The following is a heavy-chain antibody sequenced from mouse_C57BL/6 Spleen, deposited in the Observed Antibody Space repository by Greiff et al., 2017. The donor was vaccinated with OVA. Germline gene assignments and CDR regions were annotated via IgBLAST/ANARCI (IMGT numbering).Heavy chain of an antibody. Sequence: VMLVESGPGLVQPSQSLSITCTVSGFSLTSYGVHWVRQSPGKGLEWLGVIWSGGSTDYNAAFISRLSISKDNSKSQVFFKMNSLQADDTAIYYCARNYDGYYEDAMDYWGQGTSVTVSS. J-gene: IGHJ4*01. CDR3: ARNYDGYYEDAMDY. CDR2: IWSGGST. CDR1: GFSLTSYG. D-gene: IGHD2-3*01. V-gene: IGHV2-2*01.